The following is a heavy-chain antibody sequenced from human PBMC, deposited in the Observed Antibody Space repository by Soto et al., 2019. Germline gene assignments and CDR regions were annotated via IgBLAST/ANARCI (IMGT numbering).Heavy chain of an antibody. CDR3: ARGDSTDCSNGVCSFFYNHDMDV. Sequence: ASVNVSCKSSGYSFTDYHIHWVRQAPGQGLECLGRINPKSGGTSTAQKFQGWVTMTTDTSISTASMELTRLTSDDTAIYYCARGDSTDCSNGVCSFFYNHDMDVWGQGTTATVSS. J-gene: IGHJ6*02. D-gene: IGHD2-8*01. CDR2: INPKSGGT. CDR1: GYSFTDYH. V-gene: IGHV1-2*04.